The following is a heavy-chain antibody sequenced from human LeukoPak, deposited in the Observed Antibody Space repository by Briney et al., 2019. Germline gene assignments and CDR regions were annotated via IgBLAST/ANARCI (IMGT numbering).Heavy chain of an antibody. D-gene: IGHD3-22*01. J-gene: IGHJ4*02. CDR3: VRESEYYFDHSASFDY. V-gene: IGHV3-30-3*01. CDR1: GFTFTAYL. CDR2: MSSDGNAM. Sequence: PGRSLRLSCAASGFTFTAYLIHWVRQAPGKGLEWVAVMSSDGNAMFYADSVKGRFTISRDNSKNTLYLQMNSLRAEDTAVHYCVRESEYYFDHSASFDYWGQGTLVTVSS.